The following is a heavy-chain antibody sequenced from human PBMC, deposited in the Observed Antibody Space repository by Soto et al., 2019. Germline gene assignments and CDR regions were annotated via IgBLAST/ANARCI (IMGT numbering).Heavy chain of an antibody. CDR1: GGSISSSSYY. CDR3: ARPRRSYYDSSGYSHNWFDP. J-gene: IGHJ5*02. D-gene: IGHD3-22*01. Sequence: PSETLSLTCTVSGGSISSSSYYWGWIRQPPGKGLEWIGSIYYSVSTYYNPSLKSRVTISVDTSKNQFSLKLSSVTAADTAVYYCARPRRSYYDSSGYSHNWFDPWGQGTLVTVSS. V-gene: IGHV4-39*01. CDR2: IYYSVST.